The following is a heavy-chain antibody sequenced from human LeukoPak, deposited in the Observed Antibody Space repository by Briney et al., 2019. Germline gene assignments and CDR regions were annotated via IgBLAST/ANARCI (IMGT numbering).Heavy chain of an antibody. V-gene: IGHV1-2*02. D-gene: IGHD2-2*01. CDR2: INPNSGGT. CDR1: GYTFTGYY. J-gene: IGHJ4*02. Sequence: ASVKVSRKASGYTFTGYYMHWVRQAPGQGLEWMGWINPNSGGTNYAQKFQGRVTMTRDTSISTAYMELSRLRSDDTAVYYCARARRDIVVRFDYWGQGTLVTVSS. CDR3: ARARRDIVVRFDY.